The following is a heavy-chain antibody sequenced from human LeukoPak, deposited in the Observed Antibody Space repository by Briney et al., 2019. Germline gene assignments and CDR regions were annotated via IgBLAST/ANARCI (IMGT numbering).Heavy chain of an antibody. CDR1: GFTFSSYS. CDR3: ASAFWSGYIDY. D-gene: IGHD3-3*01. Sequence: GGSLRLSCAASGFTFSSYSMNWVRQAPGKGLEWVSYISSSSSYIYYADSVKGRFTISRDNAKNSLYLQMNSLRAEDTAVYYCASAFWSGYIDYWGQGTLVTVSS. J-gene: IGHJ4*02. V-gene: IGHV3-21*05. CDR2: ISSSSSYI.